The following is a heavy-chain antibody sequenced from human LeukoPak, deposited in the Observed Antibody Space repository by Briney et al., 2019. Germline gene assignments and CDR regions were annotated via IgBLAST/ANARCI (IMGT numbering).Heavy chain of an antibody. CDR1: GGSLNTHY. V-gene: IGHV4-59*11. CDR3: ARSKYSGSYKEFDY. CDR2: IYYSGST. D-gene: IGHD1-26*01. J-gene: IGHJ4*02. Sequence: SETLSLTCTVSGGSLNTHYWSWIRQPPGKGLEWIGYIYYSGSTNYNPSLKSRVTISVDTSKNQFSLKLSSVTAADTAVYYCARSKYSGSYKEFDYWGQGTLVTVSS.